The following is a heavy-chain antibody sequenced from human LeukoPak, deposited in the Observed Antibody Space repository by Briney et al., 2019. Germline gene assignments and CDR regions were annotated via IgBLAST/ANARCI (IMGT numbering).Heavy chain of an antibody. V-gene: IGHV1-69*02. J-gene: IGHJ4*02. CDR3: ASLPVDTSMVSDY. Sequence: SVKVSXKASGGTFRDYTINWVRQAPGQGLEWIGRIIPIVDIPNYAQKFQGRVTITADKSTSTAYMELSSLRSEDTAVYYCASLPVDTSMVSDYWGQGTLVTVSS. CDR2: IIPIVDIP. D-gene: IGHD5-18*01. CDR1: GGTFRDYT.